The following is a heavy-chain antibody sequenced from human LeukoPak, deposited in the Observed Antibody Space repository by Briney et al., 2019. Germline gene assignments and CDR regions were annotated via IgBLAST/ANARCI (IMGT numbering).Heavy chain of an antibody. Sequence: SETLSLTCTVSGASVSSSDYYWSWIRQPAGKGLEWIGRIYTSGSTNYNPSLKSRVTMSVDTSKNQFSLKLSSVTAAETAVYYCASSPSFSWIRLGYFQHWGQGTLVTVSS. CDR1: GASVSSSDYY. V-gene: IGHV4-61*02. J-gene: IGHJ1*01. CDR2: IYTSGST. D-gene: IGHD5-18*01. CDR3: ASSPSFSWIRLGYFQH.